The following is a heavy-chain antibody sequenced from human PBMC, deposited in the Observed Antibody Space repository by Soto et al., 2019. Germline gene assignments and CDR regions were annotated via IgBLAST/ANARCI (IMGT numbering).Heavy chain of an antibody. J-gene: IGHJ6*02. CDR3: ERGGNGIFGVDYVGYYYGMGV. CDR2: IIPIFGTA. CDR1: GGTFSSYA. Sequence: ASVKVSCKASGGTFSSYAISWVRQAPGQGLEWMGGIIPIFGTANYAQKFQGRVTITADKCMSTAYMELSSLRSEDTAVYYCERGGNGIFGVDYVGYYYGMGVWGQGTTVTVSS. D-gene: IGHD3-3*01. V-gene: IGHV1-69*06.